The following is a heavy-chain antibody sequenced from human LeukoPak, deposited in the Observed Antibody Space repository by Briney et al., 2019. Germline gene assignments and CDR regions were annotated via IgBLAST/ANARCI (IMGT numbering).Heavy chain of an antibody. CDR3: ARRWNYGRNYYIDV. Sequence: PSETLSLTCAVYGGSFSGYYWSWLRQPPGKGLEWIGEINHSGSTNYNPSLKSRVTISVDTSKNQFSLKLSSVTAADTAVYYCARRWNYGRNYYIDVWGNGATVSVSS. CDR1: GGSFSGYY. J-gene: IGHJ6*03. V-gene: IGHV4-34*01. D-gene: IGHD1-7*01. CDR2: INHSGST.